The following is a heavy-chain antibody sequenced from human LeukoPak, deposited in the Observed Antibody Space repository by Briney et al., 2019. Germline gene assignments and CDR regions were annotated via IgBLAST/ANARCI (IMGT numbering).Heavy chain of an antibody. Sequence: PGGSLRLSCAASGFTFSTYWMHWVRQAPGKGVEWVSRIKTDGSIKSSADAVKGRFTISRDNAKNTLYLQMDSLRPEDTAVYHCARADGRSYGLFDSWGRGTLVIVSS. D-gene: IGHD5-18*01. J-gene: IGHJ4*02. V-gene: IGHV3-74*01. CDR2: IKTDGSIK. CDR1: GFTFSTYW. CDR3: ARADGRSYGLFDS.